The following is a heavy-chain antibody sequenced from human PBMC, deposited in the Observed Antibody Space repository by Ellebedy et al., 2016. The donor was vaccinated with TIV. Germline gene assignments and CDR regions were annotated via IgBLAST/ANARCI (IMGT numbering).Heavy chain of an antibody. J-gene: IGHJ4*02. V-gene: IGHV3-9*01. D-gene: IGHD3-22*01. Sequence: SLKISXAASGFTFGDYTMHWVRQVPGKGLEWVSAINWYSGVVDYVDSVKGRFTISRDNAKNSLYLQMNSLRAEDTALYYCAKASSGFPNYFHYWGQGTLFTVSS. CDR1: GFTFGDYT. CDR3: AKASSGFPNYFHY. CDR2: INWYSGVV.